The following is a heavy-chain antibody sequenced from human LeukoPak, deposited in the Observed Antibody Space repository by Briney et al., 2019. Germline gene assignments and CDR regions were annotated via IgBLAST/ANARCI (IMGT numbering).Heavy chain of an antibody. D-gene: IGHD2-21*02. CDR3: ARENIVVVTAIRDAFDI. Sequence: GGSLRLSCAAFGFSFSSHAMHWVRQAPGKGLEWVAVVSYDGTNKYYADSVKGRFTISRDNAKNSLCLQMNSLRDEDTAVYYCARENIVVVTAIRDAFDIWGQGTMVTVSS. V-gene: IGHV3-30-3*01. CDR1: GFSFSSHA. CDR2: VSYDGTNK. J-gene: IGHJ3*02.